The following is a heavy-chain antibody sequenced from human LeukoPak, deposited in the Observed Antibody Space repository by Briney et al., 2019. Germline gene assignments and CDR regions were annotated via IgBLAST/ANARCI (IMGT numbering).Heavy chain of an antibody. CDR2: IRYDGSNK. CDR3: AKDQTALWFGEFGPFDY. V-gene: IGHV3-30*02. CDR1: GFTFSSYG. Sequence: GGSLRLSCAASGFTFSSYGMHWVRQAPGKGLEWVAFIRYDGSNKYYADSVKGRFTISRDNSKNTLYLQMNSLRAEDTAVYYCAKDQTALWFGEFGPFDYWGQGTLVTVSS. J-gene: IGHJ4*02. D-gene: IGHD3-10*01.